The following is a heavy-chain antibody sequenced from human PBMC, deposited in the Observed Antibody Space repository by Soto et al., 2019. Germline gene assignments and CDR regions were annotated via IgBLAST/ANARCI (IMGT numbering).Heavy chain of an antibody. Sequence: SVKVSCKASGGTFSSYAISWVRQAPGQGLEWMGGIIPIFGTANYAQKFQGRVTITADTSTSTASMELSRLTSDDTAIYYCARGDSTDCSNGVCSSFYNHDMDVWGQGTTVTVSS. D-gene: IGHD2-8*01. CDR3: ARGDSTDCSNGVCSSFYNHDMDV. J-gene: IGHJ6*02. CDR2: IIPIFGTA. V-gene: IGHV1-69*06. CDR1: GGTFSSYA.